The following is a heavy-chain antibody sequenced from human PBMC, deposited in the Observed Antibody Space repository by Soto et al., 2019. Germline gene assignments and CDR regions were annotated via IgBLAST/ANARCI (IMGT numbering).Heavy chain of an antibody. CDR3: ARYLIIPRAFDI. CDR2: ISSGRPDI. Sequence: EDQLVESGGGLVKPGGSLRLSCAASGFSFDTYNMNWVRQAPGKGLEWVSSISSGRPDIFYADSVRGRFTISRDDAKKSLVLQMHSLRAEDTAVYYCARYLIIPRAFDIWGQGTTVTVSS. V-gene: IGHV3-21*02. J-gene: IGHJ3*02. CDR1: GFSFDTYN. D-gene: IGHD2-21*01.